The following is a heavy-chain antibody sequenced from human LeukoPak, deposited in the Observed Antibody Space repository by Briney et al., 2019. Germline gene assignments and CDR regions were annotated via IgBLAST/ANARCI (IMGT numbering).Heavy chain of an antibody. J-gene: IGHJ4*02. Sequence: GGSLRLSCAASGFTFSTYWMSWVRQAPGKGLEWVANIKQDGSNKYYADSVKGRFTISRDNSKNTLYLQMNGLRAEDTAVYYCAKDLRSSSHFDYWGQGTLVTVSS. CDR1: GFTFSTYW. V-gene: IGHV3-7*01. CDR3: AKDLRSSSHFDY. CDR2: IKQDGSNK. D-gene: IGHD6-6*01.